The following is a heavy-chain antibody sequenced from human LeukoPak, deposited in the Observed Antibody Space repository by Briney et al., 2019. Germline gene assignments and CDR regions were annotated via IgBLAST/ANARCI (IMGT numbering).Heavy chain of an antibody. J-gene: IGHJ5*02. CDR3: ARGGIGSGSYNWFDP. V-gene: IGHV4-59*01. CDR1: RGSISSYY. CDR2: IYYSGST. D-gene: IGHD3-10*01. Sequence: PPETLSLTCTVSRGSISSYYWSWIRQPPGKGLEWIGYIYYSGSTNYNPSLRSRVTISVDTSKNQFSVKLSSVTAADTAVYYCARGGIGSGSYNWFDPWGQGTLVTVSS.